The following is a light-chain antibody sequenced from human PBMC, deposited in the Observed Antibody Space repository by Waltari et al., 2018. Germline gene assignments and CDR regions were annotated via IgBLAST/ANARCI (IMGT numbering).Light chain of an antibody. Sequence: PASVSGSPGQSITISCTGTSSDVGTYNLVSWYQQHPGKAPKLMIYEGTKRPSGVSNRFSGSKSGNTASLTISGLQAEDEAHYYCCSYAGGRPHVVFGGGTQLTVL. CDR2: EGT. CDR3: CSYAGGRPHVV. J-gene: IGLJ2*01. V-gene: IGLV2-23*01. CDR1: SSDVGTYNL.